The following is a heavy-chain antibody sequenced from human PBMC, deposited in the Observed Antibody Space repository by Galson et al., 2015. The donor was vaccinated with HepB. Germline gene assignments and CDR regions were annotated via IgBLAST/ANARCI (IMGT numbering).Heavy chain of an antibody. J-gene: IGHJ4*02. CDR1: GFTFSSYA. V-gene: IGHV3-30-3*01. D-gene: IGHD1-26*01. CDR2: ISYDGSNK. CDR3: ARDPSGTYYYDN. Sequence: SLRLSCAASGFTFSSYAMHWVRQAPGKGLEWVASISYDGSNKYYADSVKGRFTISRDNSKSTLYLQMNSLGAEDTAVYYCARDPSGTYYYDNWGQGTLVTVSS.